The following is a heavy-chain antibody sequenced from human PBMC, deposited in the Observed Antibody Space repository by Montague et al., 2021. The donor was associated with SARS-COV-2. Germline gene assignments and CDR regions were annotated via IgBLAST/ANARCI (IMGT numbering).Heavy chain of an antibody. D-gene: IGHD1-26*01. J-gene: IGHJ4*01. CDR2: ISHDESNH. V-gene: IGHV3-30*04. CDR3: AREGYRSGSFYIDY. CDR1: RLPFNGYA. Sequence: SLRLSCAGSRLPFNGYAMHWVRQAPGKGLEWLTFISHDESNHRYADSVKGRFTISRDNSKNTLYLQMDSLRPEDTAVYYCAREGYRSGSFYIDYWGQGTLVTVSS.